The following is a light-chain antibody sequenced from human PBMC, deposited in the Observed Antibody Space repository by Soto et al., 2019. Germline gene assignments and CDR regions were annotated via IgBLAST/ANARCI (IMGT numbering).Light chain of an antibody. Sequence: EIVLTQSPATLSLSPGERAALSCRASQSVSSYLAWYQQKPGQAPRLLIFGASTRATGIPARFSGSGSGTDFTLTISSLQSEDFGVYFCQQYDNWPLTFGGGTKVDI. V-gene: IGKV3D-15*01. CDR2: GAS. CDR1: QSVSSY. J-gene: IGKJ4*01. CDR3: QQYDNWPLT.